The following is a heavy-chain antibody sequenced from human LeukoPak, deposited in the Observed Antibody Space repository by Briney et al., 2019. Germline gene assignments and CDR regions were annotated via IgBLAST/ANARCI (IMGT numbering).Heavy chain of an antibody. J-gene: IGHJ4*02. CDR1: GFTFSDYY. CDR2: ISSSSSYT. V-gene: IGHV3-11*06. Sequence: GGSLRLSCAASGFTFSDYYMSWIRQAPGKGLEWVSYISSSSSYTNYADSVKGRFTISRDNAKNSLYLQMNSLRAEDTAVYYCARRDCSGGSCYGFDYWGQGTLVTVSS. CDR3: ARRDCSGGSCYGFDY. D-gene: IGHD2-15*01.